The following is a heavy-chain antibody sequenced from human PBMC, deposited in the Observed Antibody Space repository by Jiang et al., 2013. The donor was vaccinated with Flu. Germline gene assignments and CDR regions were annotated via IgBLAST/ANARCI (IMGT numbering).Heavy chain of an antibody. CDR3: AHRQEERVYYDSSGYYPH. V-gene: IGHV2-5*02. D-gene: IGHD3-22*01. CDR1: GFSLSTSGVG. CDR2: IYWDDDK. Sequence: KPTQTLTLTCTFSGFSLSTSGVGVGWIRQPPGKALEWLALIYWDDDKRYSPSLKSRLTITKDTSKNQVVLTMTNMDPVDTATYYCAHRQEERVYYDSSGYYPHWGQGTLVTVSS. J-gene: IGHJ1*01.